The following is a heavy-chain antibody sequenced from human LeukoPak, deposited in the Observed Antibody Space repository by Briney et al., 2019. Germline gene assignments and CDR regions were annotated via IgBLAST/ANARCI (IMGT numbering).Heavy chain of an antibody. D-gene: IGHD4-17*01. CDR1: GYTFTSYG. CDR2: ISAYNGNT. CDR3: ARDLWDYGKAFDY. Sequence: ASVKVSCKASGYTFTSYGISWVRQAPGQGLEWMGWISAYNGNTNYAQKLQGRVTMTTDTSTCTGYMELRSLGSEDTAVYYCARDLWDYGKAFDYWGQGTLVTVSS. V-gene: IGHV1-18*01. J-gene: IGHJ4*02.